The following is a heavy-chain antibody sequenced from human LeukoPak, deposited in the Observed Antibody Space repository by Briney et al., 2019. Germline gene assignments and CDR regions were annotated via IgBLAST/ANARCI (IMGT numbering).Heavy chain of an antibody. D-gene: IGHD2-2*01. Sequence: QPGGSLRLSCAAPGFTFSSYAISWVRQAPGKGLGWVSPISGGGGGTYYADSMKGRFTISRDNSKNTLYLQMNSLRAEDTAVYYCAKDWLPRYCCSTSCSRGYYFDYWGQGTLVTVSS. CDR3: AKDWLPRYCCSTSCSRGYYFDY. J-gene: IGHJ4*02. CDR1: GFTFSSYA. CDR2: ISGGGGGT. V-gene: IGHV3-23*01.